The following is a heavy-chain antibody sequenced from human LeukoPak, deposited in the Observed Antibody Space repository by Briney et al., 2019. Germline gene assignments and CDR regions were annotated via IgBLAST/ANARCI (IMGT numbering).Heavy chain of an antibody. CDR2: ISRSSSYI. D-gene: IGHD3-3*01. CDR1: GFTFSSYS. Sequence: PGGSMRLSCAASGFTFSSYSMNWVRQAPGKGLEWVSSISRSSSYIYYADSVKGRFPISRDNAKNSLYLQMNSLRAEDTAVYYCARVRPRPGTYDFWSGYPFDYWGQGTLVTVSS. J-gene: IGHJ4*02. V-gene: IGHV3-21*01. CDR3: ARVRPRPGTYDFWSGYPFDY.